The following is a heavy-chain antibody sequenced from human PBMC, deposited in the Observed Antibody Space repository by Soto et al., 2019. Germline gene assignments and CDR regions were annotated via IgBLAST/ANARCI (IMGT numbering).Heavy chain of an antibody. D-gene: IGHD3-16*01. CDR3: ARETLRLGFDY. Sequence: QLHLQESGSGLVKPSQTLSLTCAVSGGSISSGGYSWSWIRQPPGKGLEWIGYIYHSGSTYYNPSLKSRVTISVDRSKNQFSLKLSSVTAADTAVYYCARETLRLGFDYWGQGTLVTVSS. CDR1: GGSISSGGYS. CDR2: IYHSGST. V-gene: IGHV4-30-2*01. J-gene: IGHJ4*02.